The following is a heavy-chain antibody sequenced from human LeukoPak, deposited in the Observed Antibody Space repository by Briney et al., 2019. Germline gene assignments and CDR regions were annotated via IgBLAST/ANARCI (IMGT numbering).Heavy chain of an antibody. Sequence: PGGSLRFSCAASGFTFSSYAMSWVRQAPGKGLEWVSSISSSSSYIYYADSVKGRFTISRDNAKNSLYLQMNSLRAEDTAVYYCARDIHPRRAQFDYWGQGTLVTVSS. CDR2: ISSSSSYI. V-gene: IGHV3-21*01. J-gene: IGHJ4*02. CDR3: ARDIHPRRAQFDY. CDR1: GFTFSSYA.